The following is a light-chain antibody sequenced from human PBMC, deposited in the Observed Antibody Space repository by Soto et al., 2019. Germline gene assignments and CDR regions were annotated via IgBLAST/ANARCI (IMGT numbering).Light chain of an antibody. J-gene: IGKJ1*01. CDR3: QQYGSSPKT. Sequence: EIVLTLSLCTLSLSRLERSTLSASACQSVSSSYLAWYQKTPGQAPRLLLYRASSRATGTQDRVSGSVSGTDFTLTSSRLDPEDFADYYCQQYGSSPKTFGQGSKV. V-gene: IGKV3-20*01. CDR2: RAS. CDR1: QSVSSSY.